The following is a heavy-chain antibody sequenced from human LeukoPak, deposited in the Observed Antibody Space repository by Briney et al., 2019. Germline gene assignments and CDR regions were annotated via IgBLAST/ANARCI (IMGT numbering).Heavy chain of an antibody. J-gene: IGHJ4*02. D-gene: IGHD1-7*01. CDR3: ARGQITGTTNWFDY. CDR2: VWFDGTNR. Sequence: GGSLRLSCTASGFTFSTYALSWVRQAPGKGLEWVAVVWFDGTNRYYADSVKGRFTVSSDNSKNTLDLQMSSLRAEDTAIYYCARGQITGTTNWFDYWGQGTLVTVSS. CDR1: GFTFSTYA. V-gene: IGHV3-33*08.